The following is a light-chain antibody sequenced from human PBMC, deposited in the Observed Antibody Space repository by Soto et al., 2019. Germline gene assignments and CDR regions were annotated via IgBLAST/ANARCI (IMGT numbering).Light chain of an antibody. CDR1: QSVSSN. CDR3: QQYGNSPT. J-gene: IGKJ4*01. CDR2: GAS. Sequence: EIVMTQSPATLSVSPGERATLSCRASQSVSSNLAWYQQKPGQAPRLLIYGASTRATGIPARFSGSGSGTEFTLTISRLEPEDSAVYYCQQYGNSPTFGGGTKVDIK. V-gene: IGKV3-15*01.